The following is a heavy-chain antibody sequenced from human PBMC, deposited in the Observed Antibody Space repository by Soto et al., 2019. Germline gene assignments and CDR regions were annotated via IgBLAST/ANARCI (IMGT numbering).Heavy chain of an antibody. Sequence: SVKVSCKASGGTFSSYAISWVRQAPGQGLEWMGGIIPIFGTANYAQKFQGRVTITADKSTSTAYMELSSLRSEDTAVYYCARGLLREYSYGSYFDYWGQGTLVTVSS. V-gene: IGHV1-69*06. CDR2: IIPIFGTA. J-gene: IGHJ4*02. CDR3: ARGLLREYSYGSYFDY. CDR1: GGTFSSYA. D-gene: IGHD5-18*01.